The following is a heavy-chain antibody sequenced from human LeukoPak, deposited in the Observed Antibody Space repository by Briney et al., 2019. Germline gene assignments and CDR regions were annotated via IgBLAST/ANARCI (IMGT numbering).Heavy chain of an antibody. CDR2: INPNNGGI. J-gene: IGHJ4*02. CDR3: ATDCGGDCYSRY. CDR1: GYTFNDYY. Sequence: ASVKVSCKASGYTFNDYYLHWVRQAPGQGPEWMGWINPNNGGIKYAQKFQGRVTMTRDTSISTAYMELSSLKSDDTAVYYCATDCGGDCYSRYWGQGTLVTVSS. V-gene: IGHV1-2*02. D-gene: IGHD2-21*02.